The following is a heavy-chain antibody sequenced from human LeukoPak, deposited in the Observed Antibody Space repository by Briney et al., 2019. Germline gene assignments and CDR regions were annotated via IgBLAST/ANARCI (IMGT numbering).Heavy chain of an antibody. D-gene: IGHD1-7*01. V-gene: IGHV3-48*01. CDR3: ARNTYNWNYKDRV. J-gene: IGHJ4*02. CDR2: ISSSSSTI. Sequence: PGGSLRLSCAASGFTFSSYSMNWVRQAPGKGLEWVSYISSSSSTIYYADSVKGRFTISRDNAKNSLYLQMNSLRAEDTAVYYCARNTYNWNYKDRVWGQGTLVTVSS. CDR1: GFTFSSYS.